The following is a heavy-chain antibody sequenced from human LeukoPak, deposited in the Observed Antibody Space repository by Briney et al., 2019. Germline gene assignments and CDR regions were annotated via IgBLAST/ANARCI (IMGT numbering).Heavy chain of an antibody. J-gene: IGHJ3*02. V-gene: IGHV1-69*13. CDR1: RGTFGSYA. CDR3: ARDTVLQLSPGLEAFDI. D-gene: IGHD1-1*01. Sequence: SVKVSCKASRGTFGSYAISWVRQAPGQGLEWMGRIIPIFGTANYAQKFQGRVTITADESTSTAYMELSSLRSEDTAVYYCARDTVLQLSPGLEAFDIWGQGTMVTVSS. CDR2: IIPIFGTA.